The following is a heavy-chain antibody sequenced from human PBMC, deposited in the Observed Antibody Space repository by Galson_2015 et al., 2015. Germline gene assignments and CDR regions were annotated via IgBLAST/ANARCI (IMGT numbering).Heavy chain of an antibody. J-gene: IGHJ6*03. Sequence: SLRLSCAASGFTFSSYWMSWVRQAPGKGLEWVANIKQDGSEKYYVDSVKGRFTISRDNAKNSLYLQMNSLRAEDTAVYFCARALRPLRIALRGGYYYYYMDFWGKGTTVTVSS. CDR3: ARALRPLRIALRGGYYYYYMDF. CDR2: IKQDGSEK. D-gene: IGHD2-15*01. CDR1: GFTFSSYW. V-gene: IGHV3-7*01.